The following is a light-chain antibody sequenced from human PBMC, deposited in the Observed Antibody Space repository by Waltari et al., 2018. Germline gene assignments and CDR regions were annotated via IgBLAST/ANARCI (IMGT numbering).Light chain of an antibody. CDR2: DAS. CDR1: QCVSSY. CDR3: QQRSDWLRT. J-gene: IGKJ4*02. Sequence: EIVLTQSPATLSLSPGERATLSCRASQCVSSYLAWYQQKAGQAPRLPIYDASNRATGIPARFSGGGAGTDFTRTIGSLEPEDFAVYDCQQRSDWLRTFGGGTKVEIE. V-gene: IGKV3-11*01.